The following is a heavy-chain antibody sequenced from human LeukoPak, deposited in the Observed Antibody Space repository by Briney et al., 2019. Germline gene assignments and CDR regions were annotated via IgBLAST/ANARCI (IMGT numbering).Heavy chain of an antibody. CDR3: ARASSYFRASGGFDY. CDR1: GGSISSYY. CDR2: IYYSGST. V-gene: IGHV4-59*01. D-gene: IGHD2-8*02. Sequence: SETLSLTCTVSGGSISSYYWSWIRQPPGKGLEWIGYIYYSGSTNYNPSLKSRVTISVDTSKNQFSLKLSSVTAADTAVYYCARASSYFRASGGFDYWGQGTLVTVSS. J-gene: IGHJ4*02.